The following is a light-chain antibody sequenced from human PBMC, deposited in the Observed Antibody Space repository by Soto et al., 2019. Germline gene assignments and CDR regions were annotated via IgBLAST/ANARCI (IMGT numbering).Light chain of an antibody. J-gene: IGKJ1*01. CDR2: DAS. CDR3: QQDNSYPWT. CDR1: QSISNR. Sequence: DIQMTQSPSTLSASVGDVVTITCRASQSISNRLAWYQQKPGEAPKYLIYDASTLDSGAPSRFSGSGSGTEFTLSISSLQPDEFATYYCQQDNSYPWTFGQGTKGEI. V-gene: IGKV1-5*01.